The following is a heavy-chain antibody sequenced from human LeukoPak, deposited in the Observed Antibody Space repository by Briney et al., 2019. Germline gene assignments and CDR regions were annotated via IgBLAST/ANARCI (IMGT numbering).Heavy chain of an antibody. V-gene: IGHV3-23*01. J-gene: IGHJ4*02. CDR1: GFSFSSYA. CDR3: AKDTLSGTKFLDY. Sequence: SGGSLRLSCAASGFSFSSYAMSWVRQAPGKGLEWVSAISGSGGSTYYADSVKGRFTISRDNSKNTLYLQMNSLRAEDTAVYYCAKDTLSGTKFLDYWGQGTLVTVSS. CDR2: ISGSGGST. D-gene: IGHD1-7*01.